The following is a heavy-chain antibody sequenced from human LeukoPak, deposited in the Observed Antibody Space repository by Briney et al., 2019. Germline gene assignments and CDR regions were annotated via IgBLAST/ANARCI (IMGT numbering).Heavy chain of an antibody. V-gene: IGHV1-69*13. J-gene: IGHJ6*02. CDR2: IIPIFGTA. CDR3: AGGDSGEYYYYGMDV. CDR1: GYTFTGYY. Sequence: SVKVSCKASGYTFTGYYMHWVRQAPGQGLEWMGGIIPIFGTANYAQKFQGRVTITADESTSTAYMELSSLRSEDTAVYYCAGGDSGEYYYYGMDVWGQGTTVTVSS. D-gene: IGHD2-21*01.